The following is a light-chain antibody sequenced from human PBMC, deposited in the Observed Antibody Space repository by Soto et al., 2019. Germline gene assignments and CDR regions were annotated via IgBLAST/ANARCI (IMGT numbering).Light chain of an antibody. V-gene: IGKV2-29*03. CDR1: QTLLCMTGETF. J-gene: IGKJ5*01. CDR2: EVS. CDR3: MQSAHLPTT. Sequence: DAFMTLTPVSLSVPPGQPAPISCTARQTLLCMTGETFLFWYLQKPGQSPQLLIYEVSTRVSGVPDRFSGSGSGTDFTLEISRVEPDDVGIYYCMQSAHLPTTVGQGTRLEIK.